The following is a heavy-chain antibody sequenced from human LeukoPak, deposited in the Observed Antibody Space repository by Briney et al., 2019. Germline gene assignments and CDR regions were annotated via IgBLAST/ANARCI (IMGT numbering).Heavy chain of an antibody. D-gene: IGHD6-19*01. J-gene: IGHJ4*02. V-gene: IGHV3-48*03. CDR1: GFTFSSYE. CDR3: ARDLGIAVAGILDY. Sequence: GGSLRLSCAASGFTFSSYEMNWVRQAPGKGLEWVSYISSSGSTIYYADSVKGRFTISRDSAKNSLYLQMNSLRAEDTAVYYCARDLGIAVAGILDYWGQGTLVTVSS. CDR2: ISSSGSTI.